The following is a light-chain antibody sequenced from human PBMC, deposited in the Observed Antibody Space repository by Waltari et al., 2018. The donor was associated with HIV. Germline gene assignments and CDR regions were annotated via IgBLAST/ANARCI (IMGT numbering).Light chain of an antibody. Sequence: QSVLTQPPSVSATPDKQVSISCPGRSSHTRTKYVSWYQPLPGTAPKLLIYDSNKRPSGIPDRFSGSKSGTSATLGITGLQTGDEADYYCGTWDNSLSAAVFGGGTRLTVL. J-gene: IGLJ2*01. CDR2: DSN. V-gene: IGLV1-51*01. CDR3: GTWDNSLSAAV. CDR1: SSHTRTKY.